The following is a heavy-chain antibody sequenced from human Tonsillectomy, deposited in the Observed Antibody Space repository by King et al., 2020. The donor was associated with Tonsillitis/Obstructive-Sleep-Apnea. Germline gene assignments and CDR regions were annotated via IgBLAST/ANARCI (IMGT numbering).Heavy chain of an antibody. J-gene: IGHJ4*02. CDR3: TKEYHHGGFDF. V-gene: IGHV3-49*04. CDR2: IRSRGYGGKT. CDR1: GFTFGDYA. D-gene: IGHD2-2*01. Sequence: VQLVESGGGLVQPGRSLRLSCTASGFTFGDYAMCWVRQGPGKGLEWVGFIRSRGYGGKTEYAASGTGRFTIARDDSKSIAYLQMNSLKIEDTAVYYCTKEYHHGGFDFWGQGTLFTVSS.